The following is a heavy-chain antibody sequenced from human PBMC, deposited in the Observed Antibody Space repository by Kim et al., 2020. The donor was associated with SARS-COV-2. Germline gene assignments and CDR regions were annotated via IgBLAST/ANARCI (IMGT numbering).Heavy chain of an antibody. V-gene: IGHV4-34*01. Sequence: YNPALMRRVTISVDTSKSQFSLKRNSVTAADTAVYYCARGSKGGGSYLNYCGRGTLVTVSS. D-gene: IGHD3-16*01. CDR3: ARGSKGGGSYLNY. J-gene: IGHJ4*01.